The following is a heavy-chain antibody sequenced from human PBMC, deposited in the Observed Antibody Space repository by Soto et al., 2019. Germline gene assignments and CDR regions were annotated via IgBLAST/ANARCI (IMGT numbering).Heavy chain of an antibody. CDR3: ASDSTGWFDP. V-gene: IGHV4-4*07. J-gene: IGHJ5*02. CDR1: GGSVSSYY. Sequence: SETLSLTCTVSGGSVSSYYWSWVRQPAGKGLEWIGRFYTSGNTNYNPSLKSRVTMSLDTSKNQFSLKLSSVTAADTAVYFCASDSTGWFDPWGQGTLVTVSS. D-gene: IGHD7-27*01. CDR2: FYTSGNT.